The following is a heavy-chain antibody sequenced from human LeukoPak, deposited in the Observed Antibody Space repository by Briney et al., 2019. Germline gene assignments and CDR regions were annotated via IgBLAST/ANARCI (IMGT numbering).Heavy chain of an antibody. CDR3: ARDLGIAAVRDAFDI. CDR1: GGSISSGSYY. CDR2: IYTSGST. J-gene: IGHJ3*02. D-gene: IGHD6-13*01. V-gene: IGHV4-61*02. Sequence: SETLSLTCTVSGGSISSGSYYWRWIRQPAGKGLEWIGRIYTSGSTNYHPSLKSRVTISVDTPKNQFSLKLSSVTAADTAVYYCARDLGIAAVRDAFDIWGQGTMVTVSS.